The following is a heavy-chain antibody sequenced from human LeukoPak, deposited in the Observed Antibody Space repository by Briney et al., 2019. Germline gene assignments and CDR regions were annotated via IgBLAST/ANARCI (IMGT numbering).Heavy chain of an antibody. CDR1: GGSISSYY. Sequence: PSETLSLTCTVSGGSISSYYWSWLRQPPGKGLEWIGYIYYSGSTNYNPSLKSRDTISVDTSKNQFSLKLSSVTAADTAVYYCARFISVAGTGNFDYWGQGTLVTVSS. J-gene: IGHJ4*02. D-gene: IGHD6-19*01. CDR3: ARFISVAGTGNFDY. V-gene: IGHV4-59*01. CDR2: IYYSGST.